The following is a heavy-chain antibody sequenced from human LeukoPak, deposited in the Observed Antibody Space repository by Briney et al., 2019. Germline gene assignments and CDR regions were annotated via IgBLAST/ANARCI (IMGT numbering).Heavy chain of an antibody. CDR2: MSGSGGGT. CDR3: ARARGTYKGNPFYFDY. Sequence: AGGSLRLSCAAPGFTFSSYAMRWVRQAPGKGLEWVSVMSGSGGGTYYADSVKGRYTISRDNSKNTLYLQMDSLRAEDTAIYYCARARGTYKGNPFYFDYWGQGTLVTVPS. V-gene: IGHV3-23*01. CDR1: GFTFSSYA. J-gene: IGHJ4*02. D-gene: IGHD5-24*01.